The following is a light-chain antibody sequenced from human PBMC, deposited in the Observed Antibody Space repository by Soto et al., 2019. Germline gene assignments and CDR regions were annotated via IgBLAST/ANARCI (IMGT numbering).Light chain of an antibody. CDR1: QGISNY. Sequence: IKLNQSPSSVSASVGDRVTITCRASQGISNYLAWYQQKPGKAPKLLIFAASSLQSGVPSRFSGSRSGPDFTLTISSLQPEDFATYYCQQSYSSPPTFGQGTKVDIK. V-gene: IGKV1-39*01. J-gene: IGKJ1*01. CDR2: AAS. CDR3: QQSYSSPPT.